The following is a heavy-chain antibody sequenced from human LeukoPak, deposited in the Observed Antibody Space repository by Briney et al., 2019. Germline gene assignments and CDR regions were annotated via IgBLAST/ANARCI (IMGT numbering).Heavy chain of an antibody. Sequence: GGSLRLSCVAYGFTFSNYWMNWVRQAPGKGLEWVANIKEDGSEEYYLDSVKGRFTISRDNAKSSLYLQMSSLRDEDTAVYYCARGPRDTQYQVFDYWGQGTLVTVSS. CDR2: IKEDGSEE. J-gene: IGHJ4*02. V-gene: IGHV3-7*01. CDR3: ARGPRDTQYQVFDY. D-gene: IGHD2-2*01. CDR1: GFTFSNYW.